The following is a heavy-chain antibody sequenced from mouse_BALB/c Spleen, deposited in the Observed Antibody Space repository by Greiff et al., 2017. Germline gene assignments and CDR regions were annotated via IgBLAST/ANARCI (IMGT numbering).Heavy chain of an antibody. CDR1: GFTFSDYG. D-gene: IGHD1-1*01. J-gene: IGHJ2*01. CDR2: ISNLAYSI. V-gene: IGHV5-15*02. CDR3: ARDYYGSSYYFDY. Sequence: EVQRVESGGGLVQPGGSRKLSCAASGFTFSDYGMAWVRQAPGKGPEWVAFISNLAYSIYYADTVTGRFTISRENAKNTLYLEMSSLRSEDTAMYYCARDYYGSSYYFDYWGQGTTLTVSS.